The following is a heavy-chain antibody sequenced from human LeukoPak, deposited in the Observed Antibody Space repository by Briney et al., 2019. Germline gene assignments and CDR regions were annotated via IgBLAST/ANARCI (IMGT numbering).Heavy chain of an antibody. V-gene: IGHV4-59*01. D-gene: IGHD6-19*01. CDR1: GGSISSYY. J-gene: IGHJ4*02. CDR3: ARDRGSSGWYEPDFDY. Sequence: SETLSLTCTVSGGSISSYYWSWIRQPPGKGLEWIGYIYYSGSTNYNPSLKSRVTISVGTSKNQFSLKLSSVTAADTAVYYCARDRGSSGWYEPDFDYWGQGTLVTVSS. CDR2: IYYSGST.